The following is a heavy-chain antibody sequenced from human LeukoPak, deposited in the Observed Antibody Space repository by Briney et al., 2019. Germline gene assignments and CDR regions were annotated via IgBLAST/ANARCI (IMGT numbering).Heavy chain of an antibody. CDR2: ISYDGSNK. CDR3: ARDFSGSYYGTTDYGMDV. Sequence: VGSLRLSCAASGFTFSSYAMHWVRQAPGKGLEWVAVISYDGSNKYYADSVKSRFTISRDNTKNTLYLQMNSLRDEDTAVYYCARDFSGSYYGTTDYGMDVWGQGTTVTVSS. J-gene: IGHJ6*02. CDR1: GFTFSSYA. D-gene: IGHD1-26*01. V-gene: IGHV3-30-3*01.